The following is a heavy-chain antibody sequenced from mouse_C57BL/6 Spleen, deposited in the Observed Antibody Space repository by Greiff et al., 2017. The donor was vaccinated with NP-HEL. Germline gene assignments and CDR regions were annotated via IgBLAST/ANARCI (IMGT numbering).Heavy chain of an antibody. CDR2: IFPGSGST. CDR3: ARPQFITTVVATDY. D-gene: IGHD1-1*01. CDR1: GYTFTDYY. Sequence: VQLQQSGPELVKPGASVKISCKASGYTFTDYYINWVKQRPGQGLEWIGWIFPGSGSTYYNEKFKGKATLTVDKSSSTAYMLLSSLTSEDSAVYFCARPQFITTVVATDYWGQGTTLTVSS. V-gene: IGHV1-75*01. J-gene: IGHJ2*01.